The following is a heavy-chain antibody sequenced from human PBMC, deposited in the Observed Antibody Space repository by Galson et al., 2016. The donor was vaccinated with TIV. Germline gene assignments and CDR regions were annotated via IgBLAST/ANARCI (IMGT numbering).Heavy chain of an antibody. Sequence: SVKVSCKASGYKFIGYHVHWVRQAPGQGLEWMGWIKPNRGDTNVAQKFRGRVTMTRDTSITTAYLELSGLRSDDTAVYYSAGGFGVLTGNYLPKDFDYWGQGTLVTVSS. V-gene: IGHV1-2*02. CDR3: AGGFGVLTGNYLPKDFDY. CDR1: GYKFIGYH. D-gene: IGHD3-9*01. CDR2: IKPNRGDT. J-gene: IGHJ4*02.